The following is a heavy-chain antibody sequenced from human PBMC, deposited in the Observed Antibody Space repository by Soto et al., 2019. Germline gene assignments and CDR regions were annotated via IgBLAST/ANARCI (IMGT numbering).Heavy chain of an antibody. CDR2: DSHDGRNT. CDR1: GFTFSDYA. CDR3: AKGGRQWLVTSDFNY. V-gene: IGHV3-30*18. Sequence: VQLVESGGGVVQPGRSLRLSCAASGFTFSDYAMHWVRQAPGKGLEWVAVDSHDGRNTHYADSVKGRFTISRDSSKNTVSLERTSLRAEDTAVYYCAKGGRQWLVTSDFNYWGQGALVTVSS. D-gene: IGHD6-19*01. J-gene: IGHJ4*02.